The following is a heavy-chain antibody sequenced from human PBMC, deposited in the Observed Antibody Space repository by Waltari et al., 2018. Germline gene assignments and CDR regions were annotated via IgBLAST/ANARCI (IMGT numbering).Heavy chain of an antibody. J-gene: IGHJ4*02. Sequence: QVQLVESGGGVVQPGGSLRLSCAASGFTFSSYGMHWVRQAPGKGLEWVAFIRYDGSNKYYADSGKGRFTISRYKSKNTLYLQMNSLRAEDTAGYYCAKEDGYNYGVGACDYWGQGTLVTVSS. CDR3: AKEDGYNYGVGACDY. D-gene: IGHD5-12*01. CDR1: GFTFSSYG. V-gene: IGHV3-30*02. CDR2: IRYDGSNK.